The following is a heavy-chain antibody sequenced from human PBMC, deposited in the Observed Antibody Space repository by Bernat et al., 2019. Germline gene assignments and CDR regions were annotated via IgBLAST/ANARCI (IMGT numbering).Heavy chain of an antibody. CDR2: IYSGGTT. Sequence: QVQLVDSGGGGVQPGRSLRLSCAASGCTFSSYGMHWVRHAPGKGVEWVRVIYSGGTTYYADSVKGRFTVSSDDSKNTLYLQMSSRRVEDTAVYYCARGAVYASSWYSSPFDYWGQGTLVTVSS. J-gene: IGHJ4*02. V-gene: IGHV3-NL1*01. CDR1: GCTFSSYG. CDR3: ARGAVYASSWYSSPFDY. D-gene: IGHD6-13*01.